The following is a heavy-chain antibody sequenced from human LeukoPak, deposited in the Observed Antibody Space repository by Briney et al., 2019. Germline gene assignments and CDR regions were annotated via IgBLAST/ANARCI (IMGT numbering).Heavy chain of an antibody. CDR1: GYTFTSYD. CDR2: MNPNSGNT. Sequence: ASVKVSCKASGYTFTSYDINWVRQATGQGLEWMGWMNPNSGNTGYAQKFQGRVTMTRNTSISTAYMELSSLRSEDTAVYYCARGGLGRRGYSGYDLNYWGQGTLVTVSS. V-gene: IGHV1-8*01. J-gene: IGHJ4*02. CDR3: ARGGLGRRGYSGYDLNY. D-gene: IGHD5-12*01.